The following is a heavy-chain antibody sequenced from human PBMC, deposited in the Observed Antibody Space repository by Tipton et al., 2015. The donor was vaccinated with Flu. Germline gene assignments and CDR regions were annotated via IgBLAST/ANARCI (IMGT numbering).Heavy chain of an antibody. Sequence: TLSLTCAVYGGSFSGYYWSWIRQPAGKGLEWIGRMYTSGSTNYNPSLKSRVTMSVDTSKNQFSLNLTSVTAADTAVYYCARSGSKGSSPHYWGQGTLVTVSS. V-gene: IGHV4-59*10. CDR2: MYTSGST. D-gene: IGHD6-13*01. CDR3: ARSGSKGSSPHY. CDR1: GGSFSGYY. J-gene: IGHJ4*02.